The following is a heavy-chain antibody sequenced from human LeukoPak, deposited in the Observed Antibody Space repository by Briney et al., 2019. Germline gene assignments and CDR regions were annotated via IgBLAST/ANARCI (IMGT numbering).Heavy chain of an antibody. V-gene: IGHV3-30-3*01. Sequence: GGSLRLSCAASGFTFSSYAMHWVRQAPGKGLEWVAVISYDGSNKYYADSVKGRFTISRDDSKNTLYLQMNSLSAEDTAVYYCARAADYHGGFDYWGQGTLVTVSS. J-gene: IGHJ4*02. CDR1: GFTFSSYA. CDR2: ISYDGSNK. D-gene: IGHD3-16*01. CDR3: ARAADYHGGFDY.